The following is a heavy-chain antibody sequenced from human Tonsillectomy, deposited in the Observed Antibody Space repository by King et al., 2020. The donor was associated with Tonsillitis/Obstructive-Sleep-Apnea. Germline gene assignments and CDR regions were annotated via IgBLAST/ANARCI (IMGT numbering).Heavy chain of an antibody. V-gene: IGHV3-53*01. D-gene: IGHD3-10*01. CDR2: IYSGGST. CDR1: GFTVSSNY. Sequence: VQLVESGGGLIQPGGSLRLSCAASGFTVSSNYMSWVRQAPGKGLEWVSVIYSGGSTYYADSVKGRFTISRDNSKNTLYLQMNRLRAEDTAVYYCARADSDYYGSGSYYPLDYWGQGTLVTVSS. CDR3: ARADSDYYGSGSYYPLDY. J-gene: IGHJ4*02.